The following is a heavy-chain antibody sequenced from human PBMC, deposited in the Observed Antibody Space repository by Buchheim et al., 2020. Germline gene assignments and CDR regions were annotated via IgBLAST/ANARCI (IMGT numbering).Heavy chain of an antibody. Sequence: EVQLVESGGGLVQPGGSLRLSCAASGFTFSSYEMNWVRQAPGKGLEWVSYISSSGSTIYYAYSVKGRFTISREQAKNLLYLQMNSLRAEDTAVYYCAVIAARLKQAFDIWGQGT. CDR1: GFTFSSYE. D-gene: IGHD6-6*01. V-gene: IGHV3-48*03. CDR2: ISSSGSTI. J-gene: IGHJ3*02. CDR3: AVIAARLKQAFDI.